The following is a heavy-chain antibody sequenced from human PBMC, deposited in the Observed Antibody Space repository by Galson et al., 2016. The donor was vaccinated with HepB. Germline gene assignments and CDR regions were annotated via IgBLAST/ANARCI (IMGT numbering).Heavy chain of an antibody. Sequence: SVKVSCKVSGYTLTELSMHRVRQAPGKGLEWMGGFDPEDGETIYARKFQGRVTMTEDTSTDTVYMELSSLRSEDTAVYYCATFDREADMWDLLTWGQGTLVTVSS. J-gene: IGHJ5*02. V-gene: IGHV1-24*01. CDR3: ATFDREADMWDLLT. CDR2: FDPEDGET. D-gene: IGHD1-26*01. CDR1: GYTLTELS.